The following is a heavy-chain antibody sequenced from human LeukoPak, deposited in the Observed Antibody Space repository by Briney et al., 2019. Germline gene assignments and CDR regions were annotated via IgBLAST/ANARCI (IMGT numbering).Heavy chain of an antibody. CDR1: GFTVSINY. CDR3: ARAIVVVPAAIIEAGYFDY. Sequence: GGSLRLSCAASGFTVSINYMSWVRQAPGKGLEWVSVIYSGGSTYYADSVKGRFTISRDNSKNTLYLQMNSLRAEDTAVYYCARAIVVVPAAIIEAGYFDYWGQGTLVTVSS. J-gene: IGHJ4*02. V-gene: IGHV3-66*02. CDR2: IYSGGST. D-gene: IGHD2-2*02.